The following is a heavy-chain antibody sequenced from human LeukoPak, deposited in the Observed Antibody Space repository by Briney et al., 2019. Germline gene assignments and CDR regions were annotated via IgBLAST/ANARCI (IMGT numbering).Heavy chain of an antibody. CDR3: ARRNVLMITFGGVIFQHFDY. CDR2: INHSGST. J-gene: IGHJ4*02. V-gene: IGHV4-34*01. Sequence: SETLSLTCAVYGGSFSGYYWSWIRQPPGKGLEWIGEINHSGSTNYNPSLKSRVTISVDTSKNQFSLKLSSVTAADTAVYYCARRNVLMITFGGVIFQHFDYWGQGTLVTVSS. D-gene: IGHD3-16*02. CDR1: GGSFSGYY.